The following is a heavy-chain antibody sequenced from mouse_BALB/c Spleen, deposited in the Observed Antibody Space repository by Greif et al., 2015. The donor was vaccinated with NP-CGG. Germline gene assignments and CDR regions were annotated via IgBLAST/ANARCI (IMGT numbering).Heavy chain of an antibody. V-gene: IGHV1S135*01. Sequence: VQLKESGPELVKPGASMKVSCKASGYSFTGYTMNWVKQSHGKNLEWIGLINPYNGGTSYNQKLKGKATLAVDKSSSTAYMELLSLTSEDSAVYYCAREKYYYGSSFGFAYWGQGTLVTVSA. CDR2: INPYNGGT. D-gene: IGHD1-1*01. J-gene: IGHJ3*01. CDR3: AREKYYYGSSFGFAY. CDR1: GYSFTGYT.